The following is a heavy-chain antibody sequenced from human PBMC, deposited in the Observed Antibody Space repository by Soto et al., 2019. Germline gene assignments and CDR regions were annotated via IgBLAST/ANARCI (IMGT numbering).Heavy chain of an antibody. CDR1: GFTFSTYA. V-gene: IGHV3-23*01. D-gene: IGHD1-26*01. J-gene: IGHJ4*02. CDR2: LSDNGGTT. CDR3: ARDCPTTRCPRGIDY. Sequence: QPGGSLRLSCAASGFTFSTYAMDWVRQAPGKGLEWVSSLSDNGGTTYYADSVKGRFTISRDNSKNTLYLQMNSLRAEDTAVYYCARDCPTTRCPRGIDYWGQGTLVTVSS.